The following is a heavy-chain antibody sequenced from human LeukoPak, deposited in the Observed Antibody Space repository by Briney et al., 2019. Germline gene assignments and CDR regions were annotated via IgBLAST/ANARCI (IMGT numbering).Heavy chain of an antibody. CDR1: GFMFNDFW. J-gene: IGHJ1*01. Sequence: PGGSLRLSCTASGFMFNDFWMSWVRQAPGEGLEWVTNVRQDGSAKNYVDSVKGRFTISRDNAKKSVYLQMNSLRAEDTAVYYCAPPPIAATGNWGQGTLVTVSS. V-gene: IGHV3-7*01. CDR3: APPPIAATGN. D-gene: IGHD6-13*01. CDR2: VRQDGSAK.